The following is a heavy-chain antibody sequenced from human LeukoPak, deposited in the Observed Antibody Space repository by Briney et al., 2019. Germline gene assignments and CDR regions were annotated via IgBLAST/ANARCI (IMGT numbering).Heavy chain of an antibody. V-gene: IGHV3-30*04. CDR3: ARDRGRTVATHIDY. CDR1: GFTFSSYA. J-gene: IGHJ4*02. D-gene: IGHD5-12*01. CDR2: LSYDGSNK. Sequence: GRSLRLSCAASGFTFSSYAMHWVRQSPGKSLELVAVLSYDGSNKYYADSVKRRFTISRDNSKNTLYLQMNSLRAEDTAVYYCARDRGRTVATHIDYWGQGTLVTVSS.